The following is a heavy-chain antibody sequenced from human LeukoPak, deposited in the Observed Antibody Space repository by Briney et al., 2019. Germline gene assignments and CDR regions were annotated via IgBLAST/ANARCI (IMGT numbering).Heavy chain of an antibody. CDR3: ARVGGSSNSDS. V-gene: IGHV1-18*01. CDR2: STTYHVNT. Sequence: GASVKVSFTSSGYTLTSFGGTWVGQAAGQGLEGMGWSTTYHVNTKSAQKFHGRVTMTTDTSPSTVYMDLRTLTSADTAVYYSARVGGSSNSDSWGPGTPVTVSP. CDR1: GYTLTSFG. D-gene: IGHD1-26*01. J-gene: IGHJ4*02.